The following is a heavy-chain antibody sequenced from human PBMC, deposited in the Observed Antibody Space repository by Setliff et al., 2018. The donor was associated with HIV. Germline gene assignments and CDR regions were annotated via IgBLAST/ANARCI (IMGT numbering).Heavy chain of an antibody. CDR2: INPNSGDT. Sequence: VKVSCKASGYTFTGYYMHWVRQAPGQGLEWMGWINPNSGDTNYAQKFQGRVTMTRDTSISTAYMELSRLRSDDTAVYYCARGDNTRDYYYMDVWGKGATVTVSS. CDR1: GYTFTGYY. V-gene: IGHV1-2*02. CDR3: ARGDNTRDYYYMDV. J-gene: IGHJ6*03. D-gene: IGHD2-2*02.